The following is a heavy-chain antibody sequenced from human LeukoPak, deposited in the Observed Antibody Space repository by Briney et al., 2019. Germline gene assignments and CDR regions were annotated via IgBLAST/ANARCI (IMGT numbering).Heavy chain of an antibody. Sequence: SETLSLTXAVYGGSFRGYYWSWIRQPPGKGLEWIGEINHSGSTNYNPSLKSRVTISVDTSKNQFSLKLSSVTAADTAVYYCARGPYHWFDPWGQGTLVTVSS. CDR1: GGSFRGYY. CDR3: ARGPYHWFDP. CDR2: INHSGST. V-gene: IGHV4-34*01. J-gene: IGHJ5*02.